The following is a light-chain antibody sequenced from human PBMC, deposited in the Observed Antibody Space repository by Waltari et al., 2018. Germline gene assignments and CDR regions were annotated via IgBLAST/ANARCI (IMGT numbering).Light chain of an antibody. CDR3: CSYAGSSYV. CDR1: SSDVGGYNY. CDR2: DVS. V-gene: IGLV2-11*01. J-gene: IGLJ1*01. Sequence: QSALTQPRSVSGSPGQSVTISCTGTSSDVGGYNYVCWYQQHPGKAPKLMIYDVSKRPSGVPDRFSGSKSGNTASLTISGLQAEDEADYYCCSYAGSSYVFGTGTKVTVL.